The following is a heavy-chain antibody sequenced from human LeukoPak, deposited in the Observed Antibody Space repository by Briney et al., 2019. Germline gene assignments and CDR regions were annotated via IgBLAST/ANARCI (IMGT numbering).Heavy chain of an antibody. CDR3: ARGGGDHTVYFDY. V-gene: IGHV4-30-2*01. CDR2: IYDSGHT. Sequence: SETLSLTCAVSGASITNNHYAWTWIRQPPGKGLEWIGFIYDSGHTYYNPSLESRAAISLDRSKSQFSLKAESATAADTAVYYCARGGGDHTVYFDYWGQGILLTVSS. D-gene: IGHD2-21*02. J-gene: IGHJ4*02. CDR1: GASITNNHYA.